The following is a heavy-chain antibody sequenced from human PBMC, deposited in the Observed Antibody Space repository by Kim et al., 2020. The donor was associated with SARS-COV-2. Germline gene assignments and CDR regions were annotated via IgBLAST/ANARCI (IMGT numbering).Heavy chain of an antibody. CDR3: ARHAMTTDSLVWFDP. Sequence: PPLQRRVTISVATAKNQFSLKLISVTAADTAVYYCARHAMTTDSLVWFDPWGQGTLVTVSS. D-gene: IGHD4-17*01. J-gene: IGHJ5*02. V-gene: IGHV4-59*08.